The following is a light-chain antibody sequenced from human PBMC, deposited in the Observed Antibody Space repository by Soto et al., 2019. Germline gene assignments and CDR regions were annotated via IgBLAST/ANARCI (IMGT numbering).Light chain of an antibody. CDR1: QSVDSN. J-gene: IGKJ1*01. CDR3: QQYNNWWT. CDR2: GAS. V-gene: IGKV3-15*01. Sequence: EILMTQSPATLSVSPGERATLSCRASQSVDSNLAWYQQKPGQAPRLLIYGASTRATGISARFSGSGSGTEFTFTISSLQSEDFGVYYCQQYNNWWTFGQGTKVDIK.